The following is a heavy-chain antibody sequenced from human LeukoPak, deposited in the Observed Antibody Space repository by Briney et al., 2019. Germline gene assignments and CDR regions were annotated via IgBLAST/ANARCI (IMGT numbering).Heavy chain of an antibody. CDR3: ARSVSGWYGADY. V-gene: IGHV4-31*03. CDR1: GGSISSGGFY. CDR2: IYYTGST. Sequence: SQTLSLTCTVSGGSISSGGFYWSWIRQLPGKGLEWIGYIYYTGSTYYNPSLRSRVIISVDTSKNQFSLNVSSVTAADTAVYYCARSVSGWYGADYWGQGTLVTVSS. J-gene: IGHJ4*02. D-gene: IGHD6-19*01.